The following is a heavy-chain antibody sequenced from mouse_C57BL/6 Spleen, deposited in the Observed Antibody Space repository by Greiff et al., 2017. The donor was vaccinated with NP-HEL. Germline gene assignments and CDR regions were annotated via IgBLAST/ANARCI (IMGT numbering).Heavy chain of an antibody. J-gene: IGHJ1*03. V-gene: IGHV1-42*01. CDR3: ARRTVVAPYWYFDV. CDR2: INPSTGGT. Sequence: EVKLMESGPELVKPGASVKISCKASGYSFTGYYMNWVKQSPEKSLEWIGEINPSTGGTTYNQKFKAKATLTVDKSSSTAYMQLKSLTSEDSAVYYCARRTVVAPYWYFDVWGTGTTVTVSS. CDR1: GYSFTGYY. D-gene: IGHD1-1*01.